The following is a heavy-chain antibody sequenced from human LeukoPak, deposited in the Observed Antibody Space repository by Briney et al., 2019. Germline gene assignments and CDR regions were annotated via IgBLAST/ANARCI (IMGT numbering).Heavy chain of an antibody. Sequence: GGSLRLSCAASGFTFSNYGMNWVRQAPGKGLELVSSLSTGSKHIYYATSLKGRFTISRDDARKSLYLQMNSLRAEDTAVYYCARDLSGDGYNKFDYWGQGTLVTVSP. D-gene: IGHD5-24*01. CDR3: ARDLSGDGYNKFDY. CDR2: LSTGSKHI. V-gene: IGHV3-21*01. J-gene: IGHJ4*02. CDR1: GFTFSNYG.